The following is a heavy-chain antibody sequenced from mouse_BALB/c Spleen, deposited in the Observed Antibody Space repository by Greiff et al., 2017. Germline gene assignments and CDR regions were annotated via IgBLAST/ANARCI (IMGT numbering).Heavy chain of an antibody. CDR2: INPDSSTI. D-gene: IGHD1-1*01. J-gene: IGHJ4*01. Sequence: EVMLVESGGGLVQPGGSLKLSCAASGFAFSRYWMSWVRQAPGKGLEWIGEINPDSSTINYTPSRKDKFIISRDNAKNTLYLQMSKVRSEDTALYDCAREGITTVGPYAMDYWGQGTSVTVSA. CDR1: GFAFSRYW. CDR3: AREGITTVGPYAMDY. V-gene: IGHV4-1*02.